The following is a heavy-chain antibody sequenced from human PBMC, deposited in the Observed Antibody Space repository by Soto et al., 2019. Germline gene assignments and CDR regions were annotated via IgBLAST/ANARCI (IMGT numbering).Heavy chain of an antibody. D-gene: IGHD3-16*01. CDR3: ARLIGNSWLDS. CDR1: GDSVSSNSAT. V-gene: IGHV6-1*01. Sequence: SQTLSLTCAISGDSVSSNSATWECIRQSPSRGLEWLGRTYYRSKWSNDYAVSVKGRITINPDTSNNQVSLHLNSVTPDDTAVYYCARLIGNSWLDSWGQGTLVTVSS. CDR2: TYYRSKWSN. J-gene: IGHJ5*01.